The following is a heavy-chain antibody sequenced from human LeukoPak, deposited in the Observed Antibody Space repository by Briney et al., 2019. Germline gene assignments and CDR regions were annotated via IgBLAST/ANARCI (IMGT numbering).Heavy chain of an antibody. CDR2: ISGSGGGT. V-gene: IGHV3-23*01. CDR1: GFTFSSYG. J-gene: IGHJ3*02. Sequence: PGGSLRLSCAASGFTFSSYGMSWVRQAPGKGLEWVSAISGSGGGTYCTDSVKGRFTISRDNSKNTRYLQMNSLRAEDTAVYYCAKVVVAAVDAFDIWGQGTMVTVSS. D-gene: IGHD2-15*01. CDR3: AKVVVAAVDAFDI.